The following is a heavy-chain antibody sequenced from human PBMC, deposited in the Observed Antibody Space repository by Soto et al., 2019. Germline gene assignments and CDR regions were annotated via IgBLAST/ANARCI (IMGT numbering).Heavy chain of an antibody. CDR3: ARGAATKILVLMYDALEI. D-gene: IGHD5-12*01. J-gene: IGHJ3*02. CDR2: IIPVFGAA. V-gene: IGHV1-69*13. CDR1: GCTFTGYY. Sequence: ASVKVSCKASGCTFTGYYMHWVRQAPGQGLEWMGGIIPVFGAANHAQKFQGRVTISADESTRTVNMELSSLRSEDTAVYYCARGAATKILVLMYDALEIWGQGTMVTVSS.